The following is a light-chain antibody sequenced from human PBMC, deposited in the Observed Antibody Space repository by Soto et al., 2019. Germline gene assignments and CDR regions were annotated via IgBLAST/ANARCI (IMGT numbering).Light chain of an antibody. CDR1: SSNSGNNY. CDR3: GTWDSSLSAGV. CDR2: ENN. Sequence: QSVLTQPPSVSSAPGQKVTISCSGGSSNSGNNYVSWYQQLPGTAPKLLIYENNKRPSGIPDRFSGSKSGTSATLGITGLQTGDEADYYCGTWDSSLSAGVFGGGTKLTVL. J-gene: IGLJ3*02. V-gene: IGLV1-51*02.